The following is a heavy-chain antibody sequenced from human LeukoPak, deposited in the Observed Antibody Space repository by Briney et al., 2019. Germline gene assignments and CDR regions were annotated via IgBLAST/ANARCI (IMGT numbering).Heavy chain of an antibody. CDR1: GVSISSSDDY. J-gene: IGHJ5*02. V-gene: IGHV4-39*01. CDR2: IYYSGRT. CDR3: ARQLYSGSYPS. D-gene: IGHD1-26*01. Sequence: SETLSLTCSVSGVSISSSDDYWGWIRQPPGKGLEWIGNIYYSGRTYYNPSLESRITISVDTSKNQFSLKLNSVAAADTAIYYCARQLYSGSYPSWGQGALVTVSS.